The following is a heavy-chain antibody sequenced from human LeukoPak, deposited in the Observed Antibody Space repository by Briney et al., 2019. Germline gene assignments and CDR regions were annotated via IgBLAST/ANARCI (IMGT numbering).Heavy chain of an antibody. V-gene: IGHV4-61*02. J-gene: IGHJ4*02. CDR2: IYTSGST. CDR1: GGSISSGSYY. D-gene: IGHD4-23*01. Sequence: SETLSLTCTASGGSISSGSYYWSWIRRPAGKGLEWIGRIYTSGSTNYNPSLKSRVTISVDTSKNQFSLKLSSVTAADTAVYYCARERLYGGNSRFDYWGQGTLVTVSS. CDR3: ARERLYGGNSRFDY.